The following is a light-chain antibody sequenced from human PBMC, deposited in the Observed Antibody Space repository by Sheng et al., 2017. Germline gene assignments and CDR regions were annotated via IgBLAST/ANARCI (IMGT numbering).Light chain of an antibody. CDR2: STS. CDR1: QTVSNL. Sequence: EIVLTQSPASLSVSPGERATLSCRASQTVSNLLAWYQQKPGQTPRLLIYSTSTRASGLPARFSGSGSATDFTLTISSVQSEDFAVYFCQQYYNWPRTFGQGTRVEI. V-gene: IGKV3-15*01. J-gene: IGKJ1*01. CDR3: QQYYNWPRT.